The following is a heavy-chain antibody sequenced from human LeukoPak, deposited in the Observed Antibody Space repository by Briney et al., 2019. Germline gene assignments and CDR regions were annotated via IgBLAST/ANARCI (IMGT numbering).Heavy chain of an antibody. V-gene: IGHV3-21*01. CDR3: ARGPDSSGYYLFYDY. D-gene: IGHD3-22*01. CDR2: ISSSSSYI. CDR1: GFTFSSYA. Sequence: GGSLRLSCAASGFTFSSYAMHWVRQAPGKGLEWVSSISSSSSYIYYADSVKGRFTISRDNAKNSLYLQMNSLRAEDTAVYYCARGPDSSGYYLFYDYWGQGTLVTVSS. J-gene: IGHJ4*02.